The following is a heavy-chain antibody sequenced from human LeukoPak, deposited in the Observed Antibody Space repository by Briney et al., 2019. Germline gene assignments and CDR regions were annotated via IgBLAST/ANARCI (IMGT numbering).Heavy chain of an antibody. CDR1: GGSFSGYY. CDR3: ARGVDGELSN. Sequence: SETLSLTCAVYGGSFSGYYWSWIRQPPGKGLEWIGEMDHSGSTNYNPSLKSRVTISVDTSKNQFSLKLSSVTAADTAVYYCARGVDGELSNWGQGTLVTVSS. J-gene: IGHJ4*02. CDR2: MDHSGST. D-gene: IGHD1-7*01. V-gene: IGHV4-34*01.